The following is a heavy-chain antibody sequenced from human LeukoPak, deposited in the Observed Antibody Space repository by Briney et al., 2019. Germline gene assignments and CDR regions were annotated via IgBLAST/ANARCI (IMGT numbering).Heavy chain of an antibody. CDR1: GFTFGSYS. D-gene: IGHD4-17*01. V-gene: IGHV3-30*04. Sequence: GSLRLSCAASGFTFGSYSMHWVRQAPGKGLEWVAVISYDGRNTYYAKSVKGRFTISRDDSKNTLYLQMNSLRADDTAVYYCARNSVTTGYYFDYWGQGTLVTVSS. CDR2: ISYDGRNT. J-gene: IGHJ4*02. CDR3: ARNSVTTGYYFDY.